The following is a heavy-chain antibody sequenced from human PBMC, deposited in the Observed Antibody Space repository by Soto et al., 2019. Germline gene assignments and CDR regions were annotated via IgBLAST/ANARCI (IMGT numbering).Heavy chain of an antibody. V-gene: IGHV3-30-3*01. CDR2: ISYDGSNK. CDR1: GFTFSSYA. D-gene: IGHD1-20*01. J-gene: IGHJ4*02. CDR3: ARDRITGGMYYFVY. Sequence: GGSLRLSCAASGFTFSSYAMHWVRQAPGKGLEWVAVISYDGSNKYYADSVKGRFTISRDNSKNTLYLQMNSLRAEDTAVYYCARDRITGGMYYFVYWGQGTLVTVSS.